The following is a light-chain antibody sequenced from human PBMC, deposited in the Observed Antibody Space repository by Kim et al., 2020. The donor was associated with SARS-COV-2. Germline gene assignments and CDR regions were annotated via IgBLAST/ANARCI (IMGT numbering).Light chain of an antibody. CDR3: QQYGRSIT. J-gene: IGKJ4*01. V-gene: IGKV3-20*01. Sequence: LSPGERATLSCRASQGVSSSYLAWYQHKPGQAPRLLIYGASSRATGIPDRFSGSGSGTDFTLTISRLEPEDSAVYYCQQYGRSITFGGGTKVDIK. CDR2: GAS. CDR1: QGVSSSY.